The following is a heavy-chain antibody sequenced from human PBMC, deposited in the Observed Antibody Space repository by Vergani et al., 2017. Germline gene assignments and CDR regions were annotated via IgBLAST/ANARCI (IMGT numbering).Heavy chain of an antibody. J-gene: IGHJ4*02. CDR1: GYSFTNYW. CDR3: ARLYGRDSSGSKDFED. D-gene: IGHD3-22*01. V-gene: IGHV5-51*01. Sequence: EVQLVQSGAEVKKPGESLKISCQISGYSFTNYWIGWVRQMPGKGLEWMGIIHPADSDTRYSPSFQGQVTISVDKSISTAYLQRSSLRAADSAMYYCARLYGRDSSGSKDFEDGGQGTLGTGSA. CDR2: IHPADSDT.